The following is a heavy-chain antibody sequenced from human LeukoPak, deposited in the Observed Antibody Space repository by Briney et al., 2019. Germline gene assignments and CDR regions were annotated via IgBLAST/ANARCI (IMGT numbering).Heavy chain of an antibody. CDR1: GGTFSIYP. D-gene: IGHD4-11*01. V-gene: IGHV1-69*13. Sequence: SVKVSCTASGGTFSIYPISWVRQAPGQGLARMGGIIPMFGTTNYALKFQGRFTITADESTSTAYMELSSLKSEDTAVYYCARVTQRDSNLYGMDVWGQGTTVTVSS. CDR2: IIPMFGTT. CDR3: ARVTQRDSNLYGMDV. J-gene: IGHJ6*02.